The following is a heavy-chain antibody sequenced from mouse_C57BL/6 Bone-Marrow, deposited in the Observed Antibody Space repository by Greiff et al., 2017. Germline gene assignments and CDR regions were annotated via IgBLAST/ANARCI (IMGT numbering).Heavy chain of an antibody. V-gene: IGHV1-64*01. CDR2: IHPHSGST. CDR3: ARVDSNYVDWYFDV. D-gene: IGHD2-5*01. Sequence: VQLPQPGAELVKPGASVKLSCKASGYTFTSYWMHWVKQRPGQGLEWIGMIHPHSGSTNYNEKFKSKATLNVDKSSSTAYMQLSSLTSEDSAVYYCARVDSNYVDWYFDVWGTGTTVTFSS. CDR1: GYTFTSYW. J-gene: IGHJ1*03.